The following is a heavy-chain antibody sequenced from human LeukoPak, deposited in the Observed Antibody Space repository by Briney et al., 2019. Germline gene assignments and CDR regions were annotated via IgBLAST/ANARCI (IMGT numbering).Heavy chain of an antibody. Sequence: GGSLRLPCAASGFTFSDYYMSWIRQAPGKGLEWVSYISSSSSYTNYADSVKGRFTISRDNAKNSLYLQMNSLRAEDTAEYYCARKYSSGRPWDYWGQGTLVTVSS. CDR3: ARKYSSGRPWDY. D-gene: IGHD6-19*01. J-gene: IGHJ4*02. CDR2: ISSSSSYT. CDR1: GFTFSDYY. V-gene: IGHV3-11*06.